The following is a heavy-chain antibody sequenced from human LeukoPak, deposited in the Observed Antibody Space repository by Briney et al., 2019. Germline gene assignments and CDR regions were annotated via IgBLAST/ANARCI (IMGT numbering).Heavy chain of an antibody. D-gene: IGHD3-22*01. CDR3: ARLFNYYDSSGFDAFDI. J-gene: IGHJ3*02. V-gene: IGHV4-61*02. Sequence: SETLSLTCTVSGDSISSGNYYWTWIRQPAGKGLEWIGRIYTSGSTNYNPSLKSRVTISVDTSKNQFSLKLRSVTAADTSVYYCARLFNYYDSSGFDAFDIWGQGTMVTVSS. CDR1: GDSISSGNYY. CDR2: IYTSGST.